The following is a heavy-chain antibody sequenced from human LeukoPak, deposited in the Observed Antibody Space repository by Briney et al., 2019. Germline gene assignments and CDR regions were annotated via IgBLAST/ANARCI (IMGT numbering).Heavy chain of an antibody. V-gene: IGHV4-34*01. J-gene: IGHJ6*03. CDR2: INHSGST. D-gene: IGHD5-18*01. CDR1: GGSFSGYY. CDR3: ARVRGYGRDYYYYYMDV. Sequence: PSETLSLTCAVYGGSFSGYYWSWIRQPPGKGLEWIGEINHSGSTNYNPSLKSRVTISVDKSKNQFSLKLSSVTAADTAVYYCARVRGYGRDYYYYYMDVWGKGTTVTVSS.